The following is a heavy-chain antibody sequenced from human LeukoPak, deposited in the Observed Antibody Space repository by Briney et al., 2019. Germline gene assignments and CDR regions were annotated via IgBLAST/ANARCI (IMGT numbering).Heavy chain of an antibody. V-gene: IGHV1-69*04. D-gene: IGHD2-2*01. CDR2: IIPILGIA. J-gene: IGHJ4*02. CDR3: ARLGVVPAAMQERFDY. CDR1: GYSFTSYG. Sequence: ASVKVSRKASGYSFTSYGMSWVRQAPGQGLEWMGRIIPILGIANYAQKFQGRVTITADKSTSTAYMELSSLRSEDTAVYYCARLGVVPAAMQERFDYWGQGTLVTVSS.